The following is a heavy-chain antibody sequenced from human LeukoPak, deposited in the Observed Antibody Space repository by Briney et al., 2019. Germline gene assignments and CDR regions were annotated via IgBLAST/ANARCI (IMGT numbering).Heavy chain of an antibody. CDR3: ARDLSSTPHWELDY. CDR2: VNSNSAVA. V-gene: IGHV1-2*06. J-gene: IGHJ4*02. D-gene: IGHD7-27*01. CDR1: GYTFTDYL. Sequence: ASVKVSFKTSGYTFTDYLIHWVRQAPGQGLELMGRVNSNSAVAESEQKFQGRVTVTRYTSISTVYMELNRLTSDDTAIYYCARDLSSTPHWELDYWGQGTLVTVSS.